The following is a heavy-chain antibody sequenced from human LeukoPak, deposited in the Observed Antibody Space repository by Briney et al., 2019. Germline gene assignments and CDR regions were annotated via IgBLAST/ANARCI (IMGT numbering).Heavy chain of an antibody. CDR2: TSSDLNVK. D-gene: IGHD3-10*01. J-gene: IGHJ4*02. V-gene: IGHV3-30-3*01. Sequence: GGSLRLSCAASGFTFRNYVIHWVRQAPGKGLEWVAVTSSDLNVKLYADSVKGRFTISRDNSRSTLYLQMNSLRPEDTAIHYCAREGYYGSGSPPSLYFDYWGQGTLVTVSS. CDR3: AREGYYGSGSPPSLYFDY. CDR1: GFTFRNYV.